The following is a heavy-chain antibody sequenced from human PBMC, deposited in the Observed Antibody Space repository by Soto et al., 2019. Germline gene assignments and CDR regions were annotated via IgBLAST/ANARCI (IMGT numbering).Heavy chain of an antibody. Sequence: GGSLRLSCAASGFTYTTFAMSWVRQAPGSGLEWVSSISNSASTTYYADSVKGRLTISKDKSMKTVYLQMNSLRVEDAAVYYCTKDSVPDGNYSLDYWGQGALVT. J-gene: IGHJ4*02. V-gene: IGHV3-23*01. CDR2: ISNSASTT. D-gene: IGHD4-4*01. CDR1: GFTYTTFA. CDR3: TKDSVPDGNYSLDY.